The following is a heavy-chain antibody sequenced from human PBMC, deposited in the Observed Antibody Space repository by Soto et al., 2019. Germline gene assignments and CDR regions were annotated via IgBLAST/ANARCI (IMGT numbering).Heavy chain of an antibody. CDR2: IHYSGTT. CDR1: CGSINNYY. CDR3: AGDTYGMD. J-gene: IGHJ6*01. V-gene: IGHV4-59*01. Sequence: SDPLSQTSIGSCGSINNYYCNWVRQPPGKGLEWIGSIHYSGTTHYNPSLESRVTISADRAKNQFSLKLNSVTAADTAVYYCAGDTYGMD.